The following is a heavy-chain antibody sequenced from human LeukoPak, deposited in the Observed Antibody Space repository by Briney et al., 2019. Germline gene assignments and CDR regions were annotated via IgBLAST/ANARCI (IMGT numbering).Heavy chain of an antibody. CDR1: GFTFSSYA. CDR2: ISYDGSNK. V-gene: IGHV3-30*04. CDR3: ARGLDRMSSSSWYPDLRVYHMDV. D-gene: IGHD6-13*01. Sequence: PGRSLRLSCAASGFTFSSYAMHWVRQAPGKGLEWVAVISYDGSNKYYADSVKGRFTISRDNSKNTLYVQMNSLRPDDTAVYYCARGLDRMSSSSWYPDLRVYHMDVWGKGTTVTVSS. J-gene: IGHJ6*03.